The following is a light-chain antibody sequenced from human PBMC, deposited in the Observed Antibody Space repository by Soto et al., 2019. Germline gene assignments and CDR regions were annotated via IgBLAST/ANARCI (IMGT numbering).Light chain of an antibody. Sequence: QPVLTQPTSLSASPGASASLTCTLRSDINVGASRIFWYQQKPGGPPQFLLKYRSDSDNQQGAGVPSRFSGSKDASANAGILLISGLQSEDEADYYCKIWHSGAWVFGGGTKLTVL. V-gene: IGLV5-45*01. CDR2: YRSDSDN. CDR1: SDINVGASR. CDR3: KIWHSGAWV. J-gene: IGLJ2*01.